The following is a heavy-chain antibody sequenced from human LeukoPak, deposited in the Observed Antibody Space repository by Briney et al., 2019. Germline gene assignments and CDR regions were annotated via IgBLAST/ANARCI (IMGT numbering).Heavy chain of an antibody. CDR1: GYTFISYY. V-gene: IGHV1-46*01. D-gene: IGHD3-3*01. CDR2: IKPSSGRT. J-gene: IGHJ6*03. CDR3: ARDGRFLEWLEEVVRGYYMDV. Sequence: ASVKVSCEASGYTFISYYMHWVRQAPGQGLEWMGIIKPSSGRTSYAQKFQGRVTMTRDTSTSTVYMELSSLRSEDTAVYYCARDGRFLEWLEEVVRGYYMDVWGKGTTVTVSS.